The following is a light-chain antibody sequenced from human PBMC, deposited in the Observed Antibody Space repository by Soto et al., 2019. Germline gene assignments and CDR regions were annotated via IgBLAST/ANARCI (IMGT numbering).Light chain of an antibody. V-gene: IGLV2-8*01. J-gene: IGLJ2*01. CDR1: SSDVGGYHY. CDR2: EVT. CDR3: SSHTSSNTHVV. Sequence: QSALTQPPSASGSPGQSVTISCTGTSSDVGGYHYVSWYQQHPGKAPKLMIHEVTKRPSGVPDRFSGSKSGNTASLTISGLQAEDEADYYCSSHTSSNTHVVFGGGTKLTVL.